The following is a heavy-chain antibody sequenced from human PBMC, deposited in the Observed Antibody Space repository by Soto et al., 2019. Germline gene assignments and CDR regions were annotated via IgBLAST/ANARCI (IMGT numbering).Heavy chain of an antibody. CDR1: GFTFSRYS. CDR3: ARMGCTNGVCYYYYYYGMDV. V-gene: IGHV3-21*01. D-gene: IGHD2-8*01. Sequence: PGGSLRLSCAASGFTFSRYSMNWVRQAPGKGLQWVSSISSSSTYIYYADSVKGRFTISRDNAKNSLYLQMNSLRAEDTAVYYCARMGCTNGVCYYYYYYGMDVWGQGTTVTVSS. CDR2: ISSSSTYI. J-gene: IGHJ6*02.